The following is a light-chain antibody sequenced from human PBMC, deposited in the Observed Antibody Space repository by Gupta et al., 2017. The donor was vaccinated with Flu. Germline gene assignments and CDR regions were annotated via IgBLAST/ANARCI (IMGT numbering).Light chain of an antibody. V-gene: IGLV3-1*01. CDR2: QDS. J-gene: IGLJ2*01. CDR1: KLGDKY. CDR3: QAWDSSLLV. Sequence: SYELTQPPSVSVSPGQTASITCSGDKLGDKYACWYQQKPGQSPVLVIYQDSKRPSGIPERFSGSNSGNTATLTISGTQAMDEADYYCQAWDSSLLVFSGGTKLTVL.